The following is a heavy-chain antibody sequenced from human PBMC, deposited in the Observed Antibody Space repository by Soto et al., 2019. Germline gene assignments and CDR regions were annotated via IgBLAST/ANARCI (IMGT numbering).Heavy chain of an antibody. D-gene: IGHD3-16*01. Sequence: QVQLVQSGAEVKKPGASVKVSCKASGYTFTGYYMHWVRQAPGQGLEWMGWINPNSGGTNYAQKFQGWVTMTRDTSISTAYMELSRLRSDDTAVYYCARVESKCLRGGHWWFDPWGQGTLVTVSS. J-gene: IGHJ5*02. V-gene: IGHV1-2*04. CDR3: ARVESKCLRGGHWWFDP. CDR2: INPNSGGT. CDR1: GYTFTGYY.